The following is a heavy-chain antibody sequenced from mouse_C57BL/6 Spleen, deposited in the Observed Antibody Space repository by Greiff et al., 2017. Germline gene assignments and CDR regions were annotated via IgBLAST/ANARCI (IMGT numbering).Heavy chain of an antibody. J-gene: IGHJ2*01. CDR3: ARIEDYGGY. D-gene: IGHD2-4*01. V-gene: IGHV1-82*01. CDR2: IYPGDGDT. CDR1: GYAFSSSW. Sequence: QVQLQQSGPELVKPGASVKISCKASGYAFSSSWMNWVKQRPGKGLEWIGRIYPGDGDTNYNGKFKGKATLTADKSSSTAYMQLSSLTSEDSAVYFCARIEDYGGYWGQGTTLTVSS.